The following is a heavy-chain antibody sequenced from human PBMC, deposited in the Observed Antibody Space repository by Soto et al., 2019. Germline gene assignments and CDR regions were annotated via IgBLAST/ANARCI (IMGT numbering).Heavy chain of an antibody. CDR2: ISYDGSNK. J-gene: IGHJ4*02. D-gene: IGHD3-22*01. V-gene: IGHV3-30*18. CDR1: GFTFSSYG. Sequence: PGGSLRLSCAASGFTFSSYGMHWVRQAPGKGLEWVAVISYDGSNKYYADSVKGRFTISRDNSKNTLYLQMNSLRAEDTAVYYCAKDRNYYDSSGYYRILGYWGQGTLVTVSS. CDR3: AKDRNYYDSSGYYRILGY.